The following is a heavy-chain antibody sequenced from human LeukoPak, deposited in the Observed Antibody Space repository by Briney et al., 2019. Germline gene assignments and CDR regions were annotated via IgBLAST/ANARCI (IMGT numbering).Heavy chain of an antibody. J-gene: IGHJ4*02. D-gene: IGHD6-13*01. CDR1: GGSISSGDYY. CDR2: IYYSGST. Sequence: SQTLSLTCTVSGGSISSGDYYWSWIRQPPGKGLEWIGYIYYSGSTYYNPSLESRVTISVDTSKNQFSLKLSSVTAADTAVYYCARVSVSSSWPDYWGQGTLVTVSS. V-gene: IGHV4-30-4*01. CDR3: ARVSVSSSWPDY.